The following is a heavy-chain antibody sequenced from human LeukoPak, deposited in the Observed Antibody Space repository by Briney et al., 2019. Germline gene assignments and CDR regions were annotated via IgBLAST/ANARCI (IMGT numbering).Heavy chain of an antibody. V-gene: IGHV3-21*06. Sequence: GGSLRLSCVASGFTFSTYGMNWVRQAPGRGLEWLSSISSSSKYIYYRDSVRGRFTISRDNAKSSLYLQMNGLRAEGTAVYYCARVPDTVTYASDYWGQGTLVTVSS. J-gene: IGHJ4*02. CDR3: ARVPDTVTYASDY. CDR1: GFTFSTYG. CDR2: ISSSSKYI. D-gene: IGHD4-11*01.